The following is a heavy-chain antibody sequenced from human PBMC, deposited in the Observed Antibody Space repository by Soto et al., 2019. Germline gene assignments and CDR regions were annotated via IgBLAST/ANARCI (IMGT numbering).Heavy chain of an antibody. J-gene: IGHJ5*02. Sequence: PGGSLRLSCAASGFTFSSYIMNWVRQAPGKGLKWVSYISSSSSTIYYADSVKGRFTISRDNAKNSLYLQMNSLRAEDTAVYYCASEGDFWSGYYMADPWGQGTLVTVSS. CDR3: ASEGDFWSGYYMADP. CDR1: GFTFSSYI. D-gene: IGHD3-3*01. V-gene: IGHV3-48*01. CDR2: ISSSSSTI.